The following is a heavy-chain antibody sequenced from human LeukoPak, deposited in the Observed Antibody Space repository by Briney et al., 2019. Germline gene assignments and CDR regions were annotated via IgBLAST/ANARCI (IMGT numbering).Heavy chain of an antibody. D-gene: IGHD6-19*01. CDR3: VKRSSSGWSDY. Sequence: GGSLRLSCAASGLTFSSYGMHWVRQAPGKGLEWVAVISYDGSNKYYADSVKGRFTISRDNSKNTLYLQMNSLRAEDTAVYYCVKRSSSGWSDYWGQGTLVTVSS. CDR2: ISYDGSNK. V-gene: IGHV3-30*18. J-gene: IGHJ4*02. CDR1: GLTFSSYG.